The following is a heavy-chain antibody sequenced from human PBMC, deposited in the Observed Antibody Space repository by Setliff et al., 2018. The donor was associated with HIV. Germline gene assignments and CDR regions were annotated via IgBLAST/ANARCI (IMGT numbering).Heavy chain of an antibody. CDR2: ISGSGVNS. V-gene: IGHV3-23*01. Sequence: GGSLRLSCAASGFTFSNYVINWVRQAPGKGLEWISGISGSGVNSYYADSVKGRFTISRDNSKNTVYLQMNSLRAEDTAVYYCARVRDYYDSGAQAFDIWGQGTMVTVSS. CDR3: ARVRDYYDSGAQAFDI. CDR1: GFTFSNYV. J-gene: IGHJ3*02. D-gene: IGHD3-22*01.